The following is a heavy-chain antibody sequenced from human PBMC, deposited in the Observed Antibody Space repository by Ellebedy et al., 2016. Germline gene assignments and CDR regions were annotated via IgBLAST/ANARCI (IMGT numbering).Heavy chain of an antibody. CDR2: ITGGGYST. Sequence: GESLKISXAPSGFSFGTHAMRWVRQAPGKGLEWVSSITGGGYSTFFADSVKGRFTISRDNSRNILYLQMNSLRAEDTARYYCEKDHNTFGGVRGAFDIWGQGTMVIVS. V-gene: IGHV3-23*01. CDR3: EKDHNTFGGVRGAFDI. D-gene: IGHD3-16*01. J-gene: IGHJ3*02. CDR1: GFSFGTHA.